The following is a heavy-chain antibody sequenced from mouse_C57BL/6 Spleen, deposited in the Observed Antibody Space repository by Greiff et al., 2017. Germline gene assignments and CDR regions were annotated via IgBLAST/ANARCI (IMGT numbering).Heavy chain of an antibody. J-gene: IGHJ2*01. D-gene: IGHD1-1*01. CDR2: IDPNSGGT. V-gene: IGHV1-72*01. Sequence: QFQLQQPGAELVKPGASVKLSCKASGYTFTSSWMHWVKQRPGRGLGWIGRIDPNSGGTKYNEKFKSKATLTVDKPSSTAYMQLSSLTSEDSAVYYCASDYYGSSYVGIDYWGQGTTLTVSS. CDR3: ASDYYGSSYVGIDY. CDR1: GYTFTSSW.